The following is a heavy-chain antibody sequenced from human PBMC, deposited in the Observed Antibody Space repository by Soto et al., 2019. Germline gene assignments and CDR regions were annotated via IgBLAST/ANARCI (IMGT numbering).Heavy chain of an antibody. CDR2: VS. V-gene: IGHV4-34*01. D-gene: IGHD6-19*01. CDR3: ARKHHSGFDL. Sequence: PSETLSLTCTLYGGSLSKYYWSWIRQPPGKGLEWIGEVSNYNPSLKSRVTISVDTSKNQLSLTLTSAAAGDTAVYYCARKHHSGFDLWGQGTLVTVSS. J-gene: IGHJ4*02. CDR1: GGSLSKYY.